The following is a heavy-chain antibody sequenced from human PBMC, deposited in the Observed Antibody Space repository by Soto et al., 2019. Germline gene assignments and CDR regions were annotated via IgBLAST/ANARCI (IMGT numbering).Heavy chain of an antibody. CDR1: GGSFSGYY. CDR3: ARGGQRWLQLRPYYFDY. J-gene: IGHJ4*02. V-gene: IGHV4-34*01. Sequence: QVQLQQWGAGLLKPSETLSLTCAVYGGSFSGYYWSWIRQPPGKGLEWIGEINHSGSTNYNPSLKSRDTISVDMSKNQFSLKLSSVTAADTAVYYCARGGQRWLQLRPYYFDYWGQGTLVTVSS. CDR2: INHSGST. D-gene: IGHD5-12*01.